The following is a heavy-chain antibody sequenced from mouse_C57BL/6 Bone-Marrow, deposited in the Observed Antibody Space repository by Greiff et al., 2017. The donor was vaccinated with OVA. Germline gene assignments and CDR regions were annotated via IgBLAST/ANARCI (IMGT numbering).Heavy chain of an antibody. Sequence: VQLKESGAELVRPGASVKLSCTASGFNIKDDYMHWVKQRPEQGLEWIGWIDPENGDTESASKFQGKATITADTSSNTAYLQLSSLTSEDTAVYYCTSYGNFDYWGQGTTLTVSS. D-gene: IGHD2-1*01. CDR1: GFNIKDDY. CDR2: IDPENGDT. CDR3: TSYGNFDY. J-gene: IGHJ2*01. V-gene: IGHV14-4*01.